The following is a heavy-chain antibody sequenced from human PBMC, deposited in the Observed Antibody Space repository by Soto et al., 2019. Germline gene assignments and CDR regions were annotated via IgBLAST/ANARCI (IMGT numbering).Heavy chain of an antibody. CDR3: ARGGGYCSSTSCSTDGMDV. D-gene: IGHD2-2*01. V-gene: IGHV3-21*01. J-gene: IGHJ6*02. CDR1: GFTFSSYS. CDR2: ISSSSSYI. Sequence: ESGGGLVKPGGSLRLSCAASGFTFSSYSMNWVRQAPGKGLEWVSSISSSSSYIYYADSVKGRFTISRDNAKNSLYLQMNSMRAEDTAVYYCARGGGYCSSTSCSTDGMDVWGQGTTVTVS.